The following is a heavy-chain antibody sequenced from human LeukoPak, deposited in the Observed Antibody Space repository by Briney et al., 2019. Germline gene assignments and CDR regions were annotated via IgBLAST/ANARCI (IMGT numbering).Heavy chain of an antibody. CDR3: TRVNLRGSKYNWFDP. V-gene: IGHV1-69*08. CDR1: GGTLRTHI. J-gene: IGHJ5*02. D-gene: IGHD4-11*01. Sequence: SVTVSCKTSGGTLRTHIFSWVRQAPGQGLEWMGRITPIIETTKYAQRIQGRATITADPYTDTVYMEMSNLRSDDTAIYYCTRVNLRGSKYNWFDPWGQGTPVTVSS. CDR2: ITPIIETT.